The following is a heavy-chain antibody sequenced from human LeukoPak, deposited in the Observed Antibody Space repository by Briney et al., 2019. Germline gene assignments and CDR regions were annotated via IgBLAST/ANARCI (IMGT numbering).Heavy chain of an antibody. J-gene: IGHJ4*02. CDR3: VRVKGSYFDY. CDR1: GFPFSSYG. D-gene: IGHD2-15*01. V-gene: IGHV3-48*01. CDR2: ISSSGSAI. Sequence: PGGSLRLSCAASGFPFSSYGINWVRQAPGKGLEWVSYISSSGSAIYYVDSVKGRFTVSRDNAKNSLFLQMNSPRAEDTAVYYCVRVKGSYFDYWGQGALVTVSS.